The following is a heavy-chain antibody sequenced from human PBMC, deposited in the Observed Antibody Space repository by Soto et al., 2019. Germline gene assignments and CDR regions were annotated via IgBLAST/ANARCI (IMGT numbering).Heavy chain of an antibody. CDR1: AGSITTSY. CDR3: ASSGIVGREVNTWFDP. Sequence: PSESLSLTCTVSAGSITTSYWSWIRQPLGKALEWIGYISYRGSTNYNPSLKSRLTISIDTSKSQISLKLTSMTTADTAGYYCASSGIVGREVNTWFDPWGQGTLVTVSS. V-gene: IGHV4-59*01. J-gene: IGHJ5*02. CDR2: ISYRGST. D-gene: IGHD3-22*01.